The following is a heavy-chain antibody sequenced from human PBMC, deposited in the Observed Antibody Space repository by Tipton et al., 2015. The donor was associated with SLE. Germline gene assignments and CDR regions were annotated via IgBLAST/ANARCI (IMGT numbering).Heavy chain of an antibody. V-gene: IGHV4-31*03. J-gene: IGHJ4*02. CDR3: ARALQIYFDY. CDR1: GGSISSGGYY. CDR2: IYYSGST. Sequence: TLSLTCTVSGGSISSGGYYWSWIRQHPGKGLEWIGYIYYSGSTYYNPSRKSRVTISIDTSKNQFSLKLSSVTATDTAVYYCARALQIYFDYWGQGTLVTVSS.